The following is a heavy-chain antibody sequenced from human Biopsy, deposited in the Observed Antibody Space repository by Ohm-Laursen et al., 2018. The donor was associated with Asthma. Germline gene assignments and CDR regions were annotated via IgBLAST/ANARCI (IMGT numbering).Heavy chain of an antibody. CDR2: ISPGAGST. D-gene: IGHD4-17*01. CDR1: GFTFSSYG. Sequence: SLRLSCTATGFTFSSYGMNWVRQAPGKGLQWVSSISPGAGSTYYADSVRGRFTISRDNSKNTLYLQMNSLRAEDTAVYYCATFPYGDYLPLDYWGQGTLVTVSS. J-gene: IGHJ4*02. V-gene: IGHV3-23*01. CDR3: ATFPYGDYLPLDY.